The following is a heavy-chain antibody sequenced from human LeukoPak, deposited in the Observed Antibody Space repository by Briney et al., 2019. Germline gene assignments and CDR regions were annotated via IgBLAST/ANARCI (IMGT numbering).Heavy chain of an antibody. CDR1: GYSFTTYW. Sequence: GESLKISCKTSGYSFTTYWIGWVRQMPGKGLEWMGIIYPGDSDTRYSPSLQGQVAISADKSISTAYLQWSSPKASDTAMYYCARSTSAGTSSPFDYWGQGTLVTVSP. D-gene: IGHD6-13*01. V-gene: IGHV5-51*01. J-gene: IGHJ4*02. CDR3: ARSTSAGTSSPFDY. CDR2: IYPGDSDT.